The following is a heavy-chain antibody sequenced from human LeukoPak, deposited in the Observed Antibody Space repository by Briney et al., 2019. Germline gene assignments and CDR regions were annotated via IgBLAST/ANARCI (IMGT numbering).Heavy chain of an antibody. CDR2: MYYSGST. CDR3: ARGRYTRNYEASYFDY. J-gene: IGHJ4*02. Sequence: SETLSLTCTVSGGSISGYSWSWIRQPPGKGLEWIGVMYYSGSTYYNPSLKSRVTISVETSKKQFSLKLSSVTAADTAVYYCARGRYTRNYEASYFDYWGQGTLVTVSS. V-gene: IGHV4-59*12. D-gene: IGHD1-7*01. CDR1: GGSISGYS.